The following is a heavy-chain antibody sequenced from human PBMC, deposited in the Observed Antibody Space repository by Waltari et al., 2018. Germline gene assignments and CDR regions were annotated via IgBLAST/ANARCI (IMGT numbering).Heavy chain of an antibody. CDR3: ARHVRKEWWLVTPFDY. CDR1: GGSISSSSYY. Sequence: QLQLQESGPGLVKPSETLSLTCTVSGGSISSSSYYWGWIRQPPGKGLEWIGGIYYRGSTYYHPSPKRRVTISVDTSKNQFSLKLSSVTAADTAVYYCARHVRKEWWLVTPFDYWGQGTLVTVSS. D-gene: IGHD6-19*01. CDR2: IYYRGST. V-gene: IGHV4-39*07. J-gene: IGHJ4*02.